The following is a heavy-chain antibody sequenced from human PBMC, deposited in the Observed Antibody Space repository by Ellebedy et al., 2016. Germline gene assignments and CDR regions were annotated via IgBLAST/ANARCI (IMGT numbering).Heavy chain of an antibody. J-gene: IGHJ3*02. D-gene: IGHD4-17*01. CDR2: ISAYNGNT. CDR1: GYTFTSYG. Sequence: ASVKVSCXASGYTFTSYGISWVRQAPGQGLEWMGWISAYNGNTNYAQKLQGRVTMTTDTSTSTAYMELRSLRSDDTAVYYCARDRGSHSNGDYWGVDAFDIWGQGTMVTVSS. CDR3: ARDRGSHSNGDYWGVDAFDI. V-gene: IGHV1-18*01.